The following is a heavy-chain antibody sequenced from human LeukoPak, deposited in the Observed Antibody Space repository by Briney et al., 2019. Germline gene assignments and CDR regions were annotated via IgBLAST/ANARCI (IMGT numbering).Heavy chain of an antibody. V-gene: IGHV3-30-3*01. CDR1: GFTFSSYA. Sequence: PGRSLRLSCAASGFTFSSYAMHWVRQAPGKGLERVAVISYDGSNKYYADSVKGRFTISRDNSKNTLYLQMNSLRAEDTAVYYCAREIYYYDSSGYYFGAFDIWGQGTTVTVSS. CDR3: AREIYYYDSSGYYFGAFDI. D-gene: IGHD3-22*01. CDR2: ISYDGSNK. J-gene: IGHJ3*02.